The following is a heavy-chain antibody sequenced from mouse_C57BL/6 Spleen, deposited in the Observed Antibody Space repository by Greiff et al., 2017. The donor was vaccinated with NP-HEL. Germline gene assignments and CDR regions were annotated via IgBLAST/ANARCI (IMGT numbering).Heavy chain of an antibody. CDR1: GYTFTDYE. CDR3: TRNFPYAMDY. CDR2: IDPETGGP. J-gene: IGHJ4*01. V-gene: IGHV1-15*01. Sequence: VQLQESGAELVRPGASVTLSCKASGYTFTDYEMHWVKQTPVHGLEWIGAIDPETGGPAYNQKFKGKAILTADKSSSTAYMELRSLTSEDSAVYYCTRNFPYAMDYWGQGTSVTVSS.